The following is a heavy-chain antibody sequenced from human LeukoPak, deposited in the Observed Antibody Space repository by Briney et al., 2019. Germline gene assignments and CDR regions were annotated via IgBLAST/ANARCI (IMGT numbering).Heavy chain of an antibody. CDR3: ATAVGSSGWSFDN. D-gene: IGHD6-19*01. J-gene: IGHJ4*02. Sequence: GESLKNSSKGSGYNFINYWIVWVRQMPGKGQEWMGTIFPSDSDTRYRPSFQGQVTILADKSIGTAYLQWSSLKASDTAMYYCATAVGSSGWSFDNWGQGTLVTVSS. V-gene: IGHV5-51*01. CDR1: GYNFINYW. CDR2: IFPSDSDT.